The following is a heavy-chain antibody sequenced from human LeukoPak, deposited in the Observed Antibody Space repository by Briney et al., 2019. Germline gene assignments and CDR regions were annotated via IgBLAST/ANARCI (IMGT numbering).Heavy chain of an antibody. V-gene: IGHV1-8*01. Sequence: GASVKVSCKASGYTFTSYDINWVRQATGQGLEWMGWMNPNSGNTGYAQKFQGRVTMTRNTSISTAYMELSSLRSEDTAVYYCARDKRDYVWGSYRYTMVPYFDYWGQGTLVTVSS. D-gene: IGHD3-16*02. J-gene: IGHJ4*02. CDR2: MNPNSGNT. CDR3: ARDKRDYVWGSYRYTMVPYFDY. CDR1: GYTFTSYD.